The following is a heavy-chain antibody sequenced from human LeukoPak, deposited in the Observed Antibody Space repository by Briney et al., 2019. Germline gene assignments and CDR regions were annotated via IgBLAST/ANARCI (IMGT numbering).Heavy chain of an antibody. CDR2: IYSGGST. J-gene: IGHJ5*02. Sequence: GESLTLSCAVSGCTVSGDYRSWVRQAPGKGLEWVSVIYSGGSTYYADSVKGRFTISRDNSKNTLYLQMNSLRVEDTAVYYCARHDWFDPWGQGTLVTVSS. V-gene: IGHV3-53*01. CDR1: GCTVSGDY. CDR3: ARHDWFDP.